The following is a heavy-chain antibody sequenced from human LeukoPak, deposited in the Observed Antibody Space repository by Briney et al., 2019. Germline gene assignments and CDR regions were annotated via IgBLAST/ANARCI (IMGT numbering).Heavy chain of an antibody. J-gene: IGHJ6*02. V-gene: IGHV4-39*07. CDR1: GGSISSSSYY. D-gene: IGHD3-22*01. CDR2: INHSGST. Sequence: SETLSLTCTVSGGSISSSSYYWGWIRQPPGKGLEWIGEINHSGSTNYNPSLKSRVTISVDTSKNQFSLKLSSVTAADTAVYYCARGLHYYDSSGYPTYYYYGMDVWGQGTTVTVSS. CDR3: ARGLHYYDSSGYPTYYYYGMDV.